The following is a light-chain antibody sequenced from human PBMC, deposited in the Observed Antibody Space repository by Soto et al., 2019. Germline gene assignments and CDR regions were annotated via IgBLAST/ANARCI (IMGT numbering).Light chain of an antibody. CDR3: SSYTDTSVL. Sequence: QSALTQPPSVSGSPGQSVTISCTGTSSDVGSYNRVSWYQQPPGTAPKLMIYEVNNRPSGVPDRFSGSRSGNTASLTISGLQAEDEADYYCSSYTDTSVLFGGGTKVTVL. V-gene: IGLV2-18*02. J-gene: IGLJ3*02. CDR1: SSDVGSYNR. CDR2: EVN.